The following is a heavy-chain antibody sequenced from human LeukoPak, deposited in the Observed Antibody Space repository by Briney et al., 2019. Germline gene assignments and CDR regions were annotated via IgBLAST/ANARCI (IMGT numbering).Heavy chain of an antibody. Sequence: GGSLRLSCAASGFTFSDYYMSWIRQAPGKGLKWVSYISSSGSTIYYADSVKGRFTISRDNAKNSLYLQMNSLRAEDTAVYYCARDQDSGYDFGGMDVWGQGTTVTVSS. CDR1: GFTFSDYY. CDR2: ISSSGSTI. J-gene: IGHJ6*02. CDR3: ARDQDSGYDFGGMDV. V-gene: IGHV3-11*01. D-gene: IGHD5-12*01.